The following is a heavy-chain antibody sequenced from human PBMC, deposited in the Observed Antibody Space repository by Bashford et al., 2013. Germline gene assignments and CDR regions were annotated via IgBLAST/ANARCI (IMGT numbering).Heavy chain of an antibody. V-gene: IGHV4-61*02. CDR2: IYTSGST. CDR3: ARVTDSYYFDY. CDR1: GGSISSGSYY. Sequence: SETLSLTCTVSGGSISSGSYYWSWIRQPAGKGLEWIGRIYTSGSTNYNPSLKSRVTISVDTSKNQFSLKLSSVTAADTAVYYCARVTDSYYFDYWGQGTLVTVSS. D-gene: IGHD3-22*01. J-gene: IGHJ4*02.